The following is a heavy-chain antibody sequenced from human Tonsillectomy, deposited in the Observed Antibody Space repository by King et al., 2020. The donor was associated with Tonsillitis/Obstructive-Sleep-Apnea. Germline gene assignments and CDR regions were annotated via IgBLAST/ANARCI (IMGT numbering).Heavy chain of an antibody. CDR2: INSDGSSL. D-gene: IGHD6-13*01. Sequence: VQLVESGGGLVQPGGSLRLSCAASGFTFSSYWMHWVRQAPGKGLVWVSRINSDGSSLRYADSVKGRFTISRDNAKNTLYLQMNSLRAEETSVYYCVVSTAGDYYIDVWGKGTSFTVS. J-gene: IGHJ6*03. CDR1: GFTFSSYW. V-gene: IGHV3-74*01. CDR3: VVSTAGDYYIDV.